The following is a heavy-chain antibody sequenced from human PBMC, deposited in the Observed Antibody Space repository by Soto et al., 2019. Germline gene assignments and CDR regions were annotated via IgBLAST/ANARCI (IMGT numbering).Heavy chain of an antibody. CDR2: IVVGSGNT. J-gene: IGHJ4*02. Sequence: SVKVSCKAPAFTVTRSAVQLVRQARGQRLEWIGWIVVGSGNTNYAQKFQERVTITRDMSTSTAYMELSSLRSEYTAVYYCAARHPYYYDSSGYYYFDYWGQGTPVTVSS. CDR1: AFTVTRSA. D-gene: IGHD3-22*01. CDR3: AARHPYYYDSSGYYYFDY. V-gene: IGHV1-58*01.